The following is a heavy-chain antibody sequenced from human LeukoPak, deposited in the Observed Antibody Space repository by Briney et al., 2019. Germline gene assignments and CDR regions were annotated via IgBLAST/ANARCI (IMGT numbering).Heavy chain of an antibody. Sequence: PGGSLRLSCAASGFTFSSYWMSWVRQAPGKGLEWVANIRQDGSEKYYVDSVKGRFTISRDNAKNSLYLRMNSLRAEDTAVYYCARDTRDYYDSSGYSLDFDYWGQGTLVTVSS. CDR1: GFTFSSYW. D-gene: IGHD3-22*01. V-gene: IGHV3-7*01. J-gene: IGHJ4*02. CDR3: ARDTRDYYDSSGYSLDFDY. CDR2: IRQDGSEK.